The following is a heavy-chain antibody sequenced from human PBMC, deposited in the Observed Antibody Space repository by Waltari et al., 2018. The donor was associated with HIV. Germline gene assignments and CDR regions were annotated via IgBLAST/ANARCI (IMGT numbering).Heavy chain of an antibody. J-gene: IGHJ5*02. CDR2: IYYSGST. CDR1: GGSISSSSYY. Sequence: QLQLQESGPGLVKPSETLSLTCTVSGGSISSSSYYCGWIRQPPGKGLEWIGSIYYSGSTYYNPSLKSRVTISVDTSKNQFSLKLSSVTAADTAVYYCALTVGGTIFGVVASFDPWGQGTLVTVSS. CDR3: ALTVGGTIFGVVASFDP. V-gene: IGHV4-39*01. D-gene: IGHD3-3*01.